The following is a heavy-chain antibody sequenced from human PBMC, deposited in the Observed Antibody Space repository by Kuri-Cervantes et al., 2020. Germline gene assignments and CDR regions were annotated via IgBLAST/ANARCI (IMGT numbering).Heavy chain of an antibody. CDR3: ARGELYGDYFDY. CDR1: GFTFSSYA. CDR2: IKQDGSEK. Sequence: GESLKISCAASGFTFSSYAMSWVRQAPGKGLEWVANIKQDGSEKDYVDSVKGRFTISRDNAKNSLYLQMNSLRAEDTAVYYCARGELYGDYFDYWGQGTLVTVSS. D-gene: IGHD4-17*01. J-gene: IGHJ4*02. V-gene: IGHV3-7*02.